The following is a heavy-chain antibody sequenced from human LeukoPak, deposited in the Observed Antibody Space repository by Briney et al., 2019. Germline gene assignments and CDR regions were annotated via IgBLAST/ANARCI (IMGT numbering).Heavy chain of an antibody. V-gene: IGHV3-53*01. CDR2: IYSDNT. D-gene: IGHD3-22*01. Sequence: GGSLRLSCTVSGFTVSSNSMSWVRQAPGKGLEWVSFIYSDNTHYSDSVKGRFTISRDNSKNTLYLQMNSLRAEDTAVYYCARQPKWFWFDYWGQGTLVTVSS. J-gene: IGHJ4*02. CDR3: ARQPKWFWFDY. CDR1: GFTVSSNS.